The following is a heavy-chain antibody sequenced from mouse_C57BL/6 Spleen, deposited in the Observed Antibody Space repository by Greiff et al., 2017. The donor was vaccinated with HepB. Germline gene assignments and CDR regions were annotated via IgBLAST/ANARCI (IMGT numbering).Heavy chain of an antibody. D-gene: IGHD2-3*01. Sequence: QVHVKQSGAELVRPGTSVKMSCKASGYTFTNYWIGWAKQRPGHGLEWIGDIYPGGGYTNYNEKFKGKATLTADKSSSTAYMQFSSLTSEDSAIYYCATRYENYAMDYWGQGTSVTVSS. CDR3: ATRYENYAMDY. J-gene: IGHJ4*01. CDR1: GYTFTNYW. CDR2: IYPGGGYT. V-gene: IGHV1-63*01.